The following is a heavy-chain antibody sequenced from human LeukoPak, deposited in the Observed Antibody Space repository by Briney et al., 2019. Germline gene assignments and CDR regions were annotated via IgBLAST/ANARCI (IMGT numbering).Heavy chain of an antibody. V-gene: IGHV3-33*01. Sequence: GGSLRLSCAASGFTFSSYGMHWVRQAPGKGLEWVAVIWYDGSNKYYADSVKGRFTISRDNSKNTLYLQMNSLRAEDTAVYYCARDYGYYYGSGSYYIPDWGQGTLVTVSS. J-gene: IGHJ4*02. D-gene: IGHD3-10*01. CDR1: GFTFSSYG. CDR2: IWYDGSNK. CDR3: ARDYGYYYGSGSYYIPD.